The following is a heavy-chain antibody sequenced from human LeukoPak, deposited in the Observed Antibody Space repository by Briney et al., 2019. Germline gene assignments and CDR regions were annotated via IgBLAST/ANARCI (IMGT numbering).Heavy chain of an antibody. CDR3: ARGNSYGYYY. CDR2: INHSGST. V-gene: IGHV4-34*01. J-gene: IGHJ4*02. CDR1: GGSFSGYY. Sequence: TSETLSLTCAVYGGSFSGYYWSWIRQPPGKGLEWIGEINHSGSTNYNPSLKSRVTISVDTSKNQFSLKLSSVTAADSAVYYCARGNSYGYYYWGQGTLVTVSS. D-gene: IGHD5-18*01.